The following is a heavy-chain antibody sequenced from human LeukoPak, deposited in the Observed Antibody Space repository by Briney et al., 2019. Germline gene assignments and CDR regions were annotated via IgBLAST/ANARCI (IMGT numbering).Heavy chain of an antibody. J-gene: IGHJ4*02. CDR3: AREGSYGYFGF. D-gene: IGHD5-18*01. CDR1: GFTFSDYY. Sequence: GGSLRLSCAASGFTFSDYYMRWLRPAPGKGLEWISYIDSSGGTIYYADSVKGRFTISRDNAKNSLSLQMNSLRAEDTAVYYCAREGSYGYFGFWGQGTLVTVSS. V-gene: IGHV3-11*01. CDR2: IDSSGGTI.